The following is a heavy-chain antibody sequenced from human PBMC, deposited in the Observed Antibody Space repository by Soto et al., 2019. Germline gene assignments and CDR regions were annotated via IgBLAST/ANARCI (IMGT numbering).Heavy chain of an antibody. J-gene: IGHJ6*02. V-gene: IGHV4-31*03. CDR2: IYYTGST. CDR3: ASSPVTGIYYAMDV. D-gene: IGHD6-19*01. Sequence: SETLSLTCTVSGGSISSGGYYWSWIRQHPGKGLEWSGNIYYTGSTHYDPSLKSRITISLDTSKNQISLKLSSVTAADTAVYYCASSPVTGIYYAMDVWGQGTTVTAP. CDR1: GGSISSGGYY.